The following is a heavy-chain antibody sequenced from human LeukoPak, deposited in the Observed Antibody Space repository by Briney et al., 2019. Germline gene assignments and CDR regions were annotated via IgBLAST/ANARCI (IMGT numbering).Heavy chain of an antibody. J-gene: IGHJ4*02. V-gene: IGHV1-8*01. CDR2: MNPNSGNT. Sequence: ASVKVSCKASGYTFTSYDINWVRQATAQGLEWMGWMNPNSGNTGYAQKFQGRVTMTRNTSISTAYMELSSLRSEDTAVYYCASSRSYGGNSALDYWGQGTLVTVSS. CDR1: GYTFTSYD. D-gene: IGHD4-23*01. CDR3: ASSRSYGGNSALDY.